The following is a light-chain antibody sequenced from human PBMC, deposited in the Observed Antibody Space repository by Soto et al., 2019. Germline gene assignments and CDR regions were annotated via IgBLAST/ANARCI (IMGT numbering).Light chain of an antibody. J-gene: IGLJ1*01. CDR2: EVN. V-gene: IGLV2-8*01. CDR3: ASSAGYFYV. CDR1: SSDVGGYNY. Sequence: LTQPPSASGSPGQSVTISCTGTSSDVGGYNYVSWYQHHPGKVPKVMIYEVNKRPAGVPDRFSGSKSGNTASLTVSGLQAEDEADYYCASSAGYFYVFGTGTKVTVL.